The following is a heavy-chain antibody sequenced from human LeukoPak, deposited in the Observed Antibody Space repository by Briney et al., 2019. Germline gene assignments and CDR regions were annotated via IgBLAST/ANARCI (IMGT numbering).Heavy chain of an antibody. J-gene: IGHJ4*02. CDR3: ANGLGFYY. CDR2: ISGSGGST. CDR1: GFTLRSYA. V-gene: IGHV3-23*01. Sequence: GGSLRLSCAASGFTLRSYAMSGVRQAPGKGREWVSAISGSGGSTYYADSVKGRFTISRDNSKNTLYLQMNSLRAEDTAVYYCANGLGFYYWGQGTLVTVSS. D-gene: IGHD7-27*01.